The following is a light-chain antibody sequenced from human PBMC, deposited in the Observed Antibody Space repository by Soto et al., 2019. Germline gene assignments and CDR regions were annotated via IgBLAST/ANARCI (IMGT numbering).Light chain of an antibody. Sequence: QSVLTQPPSVSGAPGQRVTISCTGTSSNIGAGSDVHWYQQLPGTAPKLLIYGNSNRASGVPDRFSDSKSGTSASLDITGLQAEDEADYYCQSYDVSLSAGIFGGGTKLIVL. CDR1: SSNIGAGSD. CDR2: GNS. V-gene: IGLV1-40*01. J-gene: IGLJ2*01. CDR3: QSYDVSLSAGI.